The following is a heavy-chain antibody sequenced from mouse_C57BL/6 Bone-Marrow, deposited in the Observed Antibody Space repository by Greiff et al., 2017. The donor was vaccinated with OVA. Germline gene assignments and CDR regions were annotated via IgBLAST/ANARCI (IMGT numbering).Heavy chain of an antibody. D-gene: IGHD2-3*01. CDR2: ISSGGSYT. J-gene: IGHJ4*01. CDR1: GFTFSSYG. CDR3: ARRGLLLPYYYAMDY. Sequence: EVQLVESGGDLVKPGGSLKLSCAASGFTFSSYGMSWVRQTPDKRLEWVATISSGGSYTYYPDSVKGRFTTTSVNAKDTLYLQMSSRKSEDTAMYYCARRGLLLPYYYAMDYWGQGTSVTVSS. V-gene: IGHV5-6*01.